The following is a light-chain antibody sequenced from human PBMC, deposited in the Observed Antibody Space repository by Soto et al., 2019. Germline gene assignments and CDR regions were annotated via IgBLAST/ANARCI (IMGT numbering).Light chain of an antibody. V-gene: IGLV2-11*01. J-gene: IGLJ1*01. CDR2: EVT. CDR1: RSNFVAYDY. Sequence: QSDLNQAAYRHGSAGESSSISNTTTRSNFVAYDYVSWFQQHPGKAPKLMISEVTRRPSGVPHHFSGSKSGNTASLTISGLQAEDEADYYCCSYAGGYTHVFGTGTEVIVL. CDR3: CSYAGGYTHV.